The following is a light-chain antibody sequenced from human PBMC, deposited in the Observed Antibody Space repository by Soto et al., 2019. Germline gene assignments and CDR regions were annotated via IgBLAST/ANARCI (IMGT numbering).Light chain of an antibody. CDR3: QQYDSQFT. CDR1: QDISNY. CDR2: DAS. Sequence: DIPMTQSPSSLSASVGDRVTITCQASQDISNYLSWYQQKQGKTPKLLIYDASNLETGVPSRFSGSGSGTDFTFTISSLQPEDIATYYCQQYDSQFTFGPGTKVDLK. V-gene: IGKV1-33*01. J-gene: IGKJ3*01.